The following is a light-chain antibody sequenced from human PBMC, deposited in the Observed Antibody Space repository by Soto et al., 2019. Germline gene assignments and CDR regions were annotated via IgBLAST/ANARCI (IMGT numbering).Light chain of an antibody. Sequence: QSALTQPASVSGSPEQSITISCTGTSSDVGGYNYVSWYQQHPGKAPKLMIYDVSNRPSGVSNRFSGSKSGNTASLTISGLQAEDEADYYCSSYTSSSTLGVFGGGTKLTVL. CDR2: DVS. CDR1: SSDVGGYNY. CDR3: SSYTSSSTLGV. J-gene: IGLJ2*01. V-gene: IGLV2-14*01.